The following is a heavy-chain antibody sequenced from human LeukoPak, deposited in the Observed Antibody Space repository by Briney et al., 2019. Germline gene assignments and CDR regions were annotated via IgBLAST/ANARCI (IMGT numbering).Heavy chain of an antibody. D-gene: IGHD4-17*01. CDR3: ARYLLNGDLDY. V-gene: IGHV3-53*01. CDR2: IYSGGST. J-gene: IGHJ4*02. CDR1: GFTVSSNY. Sequence: GGSLRLSCAASGFTVSSNYMSWVRQAPGKGLEWVSVIYSGGSTYYADSVKGRFTISRDNSKNTLYLQMNSLRAEDTAVYYCARYLLNGDLDYWGRGTLVTVSS.